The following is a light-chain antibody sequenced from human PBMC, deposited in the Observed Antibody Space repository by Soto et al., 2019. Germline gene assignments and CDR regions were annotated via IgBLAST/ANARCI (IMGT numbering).Light chain of an antibody. V-gene: IGLV1-44*01. CDR2: TDN. J-gene: IGLJ1*01. CDR1: SSNVGTNT. CDR3: AAWADSLKGYV. Sequence: QSALTQPPSASAPPGQGVTISCSGSSSNVGTNTVTWYQQLSGTAPKLLIYTDNLRSSGVPARFSGSKSGTSASLAISGLQSDDEADYYCAAWADSLKGYVFGTGTKLTVL.